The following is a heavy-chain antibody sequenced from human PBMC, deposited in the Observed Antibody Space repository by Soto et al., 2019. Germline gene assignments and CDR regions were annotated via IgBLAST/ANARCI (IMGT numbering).Heavy chain of an antibody. Sequence: GGSLRLSCAASGFTFSDYYMSWIRQAPGKGLEWVSYISSSGSTIYYADSVKGRFTISRDNAKNSLYLQMNSLRAEDTAVYYCARDKRGCSGGSCYCYYYGMDVWGQSTPVTVSS. CDR1: GFTFSDYY. CDR2: ISSSGSTI. V-gene: IGHV3-11*01. CDR3: ARDKRGCSGGSCYCYYYGMDV. D-gene: IGHD2-15*01. J-gene: IGHJ6*02.